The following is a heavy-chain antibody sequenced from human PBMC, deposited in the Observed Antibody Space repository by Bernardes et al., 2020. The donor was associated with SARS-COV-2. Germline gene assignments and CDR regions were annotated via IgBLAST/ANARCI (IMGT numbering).Heavy chain of an antibody. CDR1: GFTFSTYW. CDR3: ARGGRSGWRFDY. J-gene: IGHJ4*02. V-gene: IGHV3-7*03. CDR2: IKQDGSGT. D-gene: IGHD6-19*01. Sequence: GSLRLSCTPSGFTFSTYWMSWVRQAPGKGLEWVATIKQDGSGTYSVDSVKGRFTISRDNAKNSLYLQMSSLKAEDTAVYYCARGGRSGWRFDYWGQGTLVTVSS.